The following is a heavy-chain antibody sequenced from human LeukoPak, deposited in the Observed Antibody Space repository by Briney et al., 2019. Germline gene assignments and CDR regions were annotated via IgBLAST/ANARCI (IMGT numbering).Heavy chain of an antibody. CDR3: ARRGSAWFDP. CDR1: RDRFTSYW. CDR2: IYPGDSDT. V-gene: IGHV5-51*01. J-gene: IGHJ5*02. Sequence: GESLKISCKGSRDRFTSYWIGWVRQMPGKDLEWMGIIYPGDSDTRYSPSFQGQVTISADKSISTAYLQWSSLKASDTAMYYCARRGSAWFDPWGQGTLVTVSS. D-gene: IGHD3-16*01.